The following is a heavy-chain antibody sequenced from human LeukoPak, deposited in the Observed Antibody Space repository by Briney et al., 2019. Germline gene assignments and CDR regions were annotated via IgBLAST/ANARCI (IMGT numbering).Heavy chain of an antibody. D-gene: IGHD1-26*01. CDR3: ARDLGWELTYGAFDI. J-gene: IGHJ3*02. CDR1: GGSISSSSYY. V-gene: IGHV4-39*07. CDR2: IYYSGST. Sequence: PSETLSLTCTVSGGSISSSSYYWGWIRQPPGKGLEWIGSIYYSGSTYYNPSLKSRVAISVDKSKNQFSLKLSSVTAADTAVYYCARDLGWELTYGAFDIWGQGTMVTVSS.